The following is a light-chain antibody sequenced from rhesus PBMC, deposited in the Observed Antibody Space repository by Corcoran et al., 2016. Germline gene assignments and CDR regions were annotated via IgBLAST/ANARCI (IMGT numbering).Light chain of an antibody. CDR1: QSVSNN. CDR3: QQYSYWPLT. V-gene: IGKV3-42*03. J-gene: IGKJ4*01. Sequence: EIVMTQSPATLSLSPGERATLSCRASQSVSNNLAWYQQQPWQAPSLLIFGADTRAPGLPDRFRGRGSGKYFTLTISSLGPEDFTVYYCQQYSYWPLTFGGGTKVEIK. CDR2: GAD.